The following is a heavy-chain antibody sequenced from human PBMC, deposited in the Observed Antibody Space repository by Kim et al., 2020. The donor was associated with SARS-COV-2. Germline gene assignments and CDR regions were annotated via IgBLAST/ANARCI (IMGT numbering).Heavy chain of an antibody. CDR2: IYHSGST. Sequence: SETLYLTCAVSGGSISSGGYSWSWIRQPPGKGLEWIGYIYHSGSTYYNPSLKSRVTISVDRSKNQFSLKLSSVTAADTAVYYCAREPGMGRYWYFDLWGRGTLVTVSS. V-gene: IGHV4-30-2*01. CDR1: GGSISSGGYS. J-gene: IGHJ2*01. CDR3: AREPGMGRYWYFDL. D-gene: IGHD3-10*01.